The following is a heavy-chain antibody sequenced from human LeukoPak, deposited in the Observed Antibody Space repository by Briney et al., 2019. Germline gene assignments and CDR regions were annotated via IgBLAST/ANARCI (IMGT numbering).Heavy chain of an antibody. CDR3: AKVPFDFWSGHYKFWFDP. D-gene: IGHD3-3*01. Sequence: PGGSLRLSCAASGITISSRGMSWVRQIPGGGLFWVSAIGGSDERFYADSVKGRFTISRDNSKNTLYLQMNRLTVEDTAVYYCAKVPFDFWSGHYKFWFDPWGQGTLVTVSS. V-gene: IGHV3-23*01. CDR2: IGGSDER. CDR1: GITISSRG. J-gene: IGHJ5*02.